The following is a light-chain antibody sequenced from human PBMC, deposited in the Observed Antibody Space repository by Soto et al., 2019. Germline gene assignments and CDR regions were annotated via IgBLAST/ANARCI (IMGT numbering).Light chain of an antibody. J-gene: IGKJ5*01. CDR2: DAS. CDR3: QQYGSTPIT. Sequence: EIVLTPSPVTLSLSPGERATLSCRASQSVTDFLAWYQQKPGQAPRLLIYDASNRATGIPARFSGSGSGTDFTLTISSPEPEDFAVYICQQYGSTPITFGQGTRLEIK. CDR1: QSVTDF. V-gene: IGKV3-11*01.